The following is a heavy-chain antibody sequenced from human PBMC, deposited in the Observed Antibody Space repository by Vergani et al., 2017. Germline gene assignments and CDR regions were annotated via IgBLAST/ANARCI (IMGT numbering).Heavy chain of an antibody. CDR2: ISYDGSNK. CDR1: GFTFSSYA. V-gene: IGHV3-30*01. J-gene: IGHJ4*02. CDR3: ARGYSGYDFVAFDY. Sequence: QVQLVESGGGVVQPGRSLRLSCAASGFTFSSYAMHWVRQAPGKGLEWGAVISYDGSNKYYADSVKGRFTISRDNSKNTLYLQMNSLRAEDTAVYYCARGYSGYDFVAFDYWGQGTLVTVSS. D-gene: IGHD5-12*01.